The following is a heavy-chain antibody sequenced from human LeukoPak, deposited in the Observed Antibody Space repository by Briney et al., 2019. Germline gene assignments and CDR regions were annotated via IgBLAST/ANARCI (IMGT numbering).Heavy chain of an antibody. V-gene: IGHV3-21*01. CDR1: GFTSSSYS. D-gene: IGHD2-8*01. CDR2: ISSSSSYI. Sequence: GGSLRLSCAASGFTSSSYSMNWVRQAPGKGLEWVSSISSSSSYINYADSVKGRFTISRDNAKNSLYLQMNSLRAEDTAVYYCARGMADFDYWGQGTLVTVSS. J-gene: IGHJ4*02. CDR3: ARGMADFDY.